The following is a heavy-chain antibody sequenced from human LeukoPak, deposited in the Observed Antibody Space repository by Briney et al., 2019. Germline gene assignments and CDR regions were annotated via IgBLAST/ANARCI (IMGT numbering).Heavy chain of an antibody. J-gene: IGHJ4*02. CDR2: IQNDASTE. CDR3: ARELSQIVWGGLDY. CDR1: GFTVSSTY. V-gene: IGHV3-30*03. Sequence: GGSLRLSCAASGFTVSSTYMSWVRQAPGKGLEWVAVIQNDASTENFADSVKGRFTISRDNSKNTVFLQMNSLRVEDTAVYYCARELSQIVWGGLDYGGQGTLVSVSS. D-gene: IGHD2-21*01.